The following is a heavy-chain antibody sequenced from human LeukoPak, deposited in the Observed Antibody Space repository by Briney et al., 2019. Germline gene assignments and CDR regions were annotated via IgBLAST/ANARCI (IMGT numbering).Heavy chain of an antibody. D-gene: IGHD3-10*01. CDR2: IYYSGST. V-gene: IGHV4-59*08. CDR1: GGSISSYY. J-gene: IGHJ6*03. CDR3: AEMVRGAMDYMDV. Sequence: SETLSLTCTVSGGSISSYYWSWIRQPPGKGLEWIGYIYYSGSTNYNPSLKSRVTISVDTSKNQFSLKLSSVTAADTAVYYCAEMVRGAMDYMDVWGKGTTVTISS.